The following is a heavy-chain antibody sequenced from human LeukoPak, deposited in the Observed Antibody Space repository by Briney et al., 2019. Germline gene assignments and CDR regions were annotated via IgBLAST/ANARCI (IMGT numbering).Heavy chain of an antibody. V-gene: IGHV4-4*07. J-gene: IGHJ6*03. CDR2: ISTSGST. D-gene: IGHD4-23*01. CDR1: GGSFSSYF. Sequence: SETLSLTCTVSGGSFSSYFWSWIRQPAGKGLEWIGRISTSGSTNYNPSLKSRVSMSVDTSKKQFSLRLTTVTAADTAVYYCGVSVNYYYMDVWGKGTTVTVSS. CDR3: GVSVNYYYMDV.